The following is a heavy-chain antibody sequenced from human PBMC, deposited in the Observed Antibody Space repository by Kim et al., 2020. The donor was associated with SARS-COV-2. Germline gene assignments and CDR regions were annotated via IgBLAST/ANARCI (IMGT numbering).Heavy chain of an antibody. CDR1: GFTFSASV. Sequence: GGSLRLSCAASGFTFSASVMRWVRQAPGKGLRWVPTITESGATTFYADSVKGRFTISRDNSKNMLYLQMNSLTVEDTAVYFCVKDHDWSFDYWGQGSLVTVSS. D-gene: IGHD3-9*01. V-gene: IGHV3-23*01. CDR3: VKDHDWSFDY. CDR2: ITESGATT. J-gene: IGHJ4*02.